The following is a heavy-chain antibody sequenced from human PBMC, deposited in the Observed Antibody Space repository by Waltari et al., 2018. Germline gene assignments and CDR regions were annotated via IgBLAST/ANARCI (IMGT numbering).Heavy chain of an antibody. Sequence: EVQLVESGGGLVQPGGSLRLSCAASGFTFSSYWMSWVRQAPGKGLGWVANKKQDGSEKYYGDSVKGRFTISRDNAKNSLYLQMNSLRAEDTAVYYCARDNTDWFDPWGQGTLVTVSS. V-gene: IGHV3-7*03. CDR1: GFTFSSYW. CDR3: ARDNTDWFDP. CDR2: KKQDGSEK. J-gene: IGHJ5*02.